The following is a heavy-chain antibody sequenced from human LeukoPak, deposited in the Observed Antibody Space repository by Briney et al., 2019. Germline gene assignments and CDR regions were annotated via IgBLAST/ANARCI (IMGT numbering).Heavy chain of an antibody. V-gene: IGHV3-15*01. CDR2: IKPTKTDGGAP. Sequence: GGSLRLSCAASGFTFSDAWMTWVRQSPGKGLEWVGRIKPTKTDGGAPFYSAPVKGRFTISRDDSTDRLYLHMNSLKAEDTAVYFCAREGSLYGYHSLDSWGQGTLVTVSS. CDR3: AREGSLYGYHSLDS. J-gene: IGHJ4*02. D-gene: IGHD5-18*01. CDR1: GFTFSDAW.